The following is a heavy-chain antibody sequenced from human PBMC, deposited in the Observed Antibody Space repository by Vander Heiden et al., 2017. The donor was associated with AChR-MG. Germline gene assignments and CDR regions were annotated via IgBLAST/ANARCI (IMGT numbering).Heavy chain of an antibody. V-gene: IGHV3-21*01. CDR1: GFTFSSYS. Sequence: EVQLVESGGGLVKPGGSLRLSCAASGFTFSSYSMNWVRQAPGKGLERVSSISSSSSYIYYADSVKGRFTISRDNAKNSLYLQMNSLRAEDTAVYYCATYKRYSSSWYRLRDYYYYGMDVWGQGTTVTVSS. CDR2: ISSSSSYI. CDR3: ATYKRYSSSWYRLRDYYYYGMDV. D-gene: IGHD6-13*01. J-gene: IGHJ6*02.